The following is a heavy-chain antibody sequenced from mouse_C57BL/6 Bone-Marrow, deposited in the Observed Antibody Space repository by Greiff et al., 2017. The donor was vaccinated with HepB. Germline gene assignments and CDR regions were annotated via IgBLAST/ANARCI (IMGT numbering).Heavy chain of an antibody. CDR3: VPHYYGSSYGYFDV. D-gene: IGHD1-1*01. V-gene: IGHV1-82*01. CDR1: GYAFSSSW. Sequence: VQLQQSGPELVKPGASVKISCKASGYAFSSSWMNWVKQRPGKGLEWIGRIYPGDGDTNYNGKFKGKATLTADKSSSTAYMQLSSLTSEDSAVYFCVPHYYGSSYGYFDVWGTGTTVTVSS. CDR2: IYPGDGDT. J-gene: IGHJ1*03.